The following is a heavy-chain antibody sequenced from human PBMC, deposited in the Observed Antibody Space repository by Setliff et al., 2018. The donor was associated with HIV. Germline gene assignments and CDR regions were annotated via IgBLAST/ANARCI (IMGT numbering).Heavy chain of an antibody. Sequence: ASVKVSCKASGYTFTSYCIHWVRQAPGQGLEWLGLVNPSGGSTAYAQKFQGRVTMTSDTSTNTVYMDLSGLRSDDTAVYYCARDRETGNNYGTDLWGQGTLVTVSS. J-gene: IGHJ5*02. CDR3: ARDRETGNNYGTDL. CDR1: GYTFTSYC. CDR2: VNPSGGST. V-gene: IGHV1-46*01. D-gene: IGHD5-18*01.